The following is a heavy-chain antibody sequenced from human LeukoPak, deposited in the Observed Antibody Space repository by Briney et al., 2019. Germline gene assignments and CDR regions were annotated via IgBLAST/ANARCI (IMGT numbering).Heavy chain of an antibody. J-gene: IGHJ6*03. CDR1: GGSISSYY. CDR3: ARAPRNWATIRALYYYYYMDV. V-gene: IGHV4-59*08. Sequence: SETLSLTCTVSGGSISSYYWGWIRQPPGKGLEWIGYIYYSGSTNYNPSLKSRVTISVDTSKNQFSLKLSSVTAADTAVYYCARAPRNWATIRALYYYYYMDVWGKGTTVTVSS. D-gene: IGHD5-12*01. CDR2: IYYSGST.